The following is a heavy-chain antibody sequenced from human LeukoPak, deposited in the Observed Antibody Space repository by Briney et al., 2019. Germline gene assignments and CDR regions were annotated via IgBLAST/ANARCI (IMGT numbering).Heavy chain of an antibody. CDR2: INTSVGNT. CDR3: ARDGSDTKRSFDP. D-gene: IGHD2-2*01. V-gene: IGHV1-46*01. CDR1: GYTFTTYY. Sequence: ASVKLSCKASGYTFTTYYINWVRQAPGQGLEWMGIINTSVGNTIYAQQFQGRVTVTGDASTSTVYMELSSLRSEDTAVYYCARDGSDTKRSFDPWGQGTLVTVSS. J-gene: IGHJ5*02.